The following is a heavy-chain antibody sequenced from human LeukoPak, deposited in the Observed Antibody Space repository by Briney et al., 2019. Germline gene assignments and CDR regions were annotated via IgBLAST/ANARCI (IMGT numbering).Heavy chain of an antibody. CDR2: IIPILGIA. J-gene: IGHJ5*02. Sequence: SVKVSCKASGGTFSSYAISWVRQAPGQGLEWMGRIIPILGIANYAQKFQGRVTITADKSTSTAYMELSSLRSEDTAVYYCARDPSLYDILTGYNNWFDPWGQGTLVTVSS. CDR1: GGTFSSYA. CDR3: ARDPSLYDILTGYNNWFDP. V-gene: IGHV1-69*04. D-gene: IGHD3-9*01.